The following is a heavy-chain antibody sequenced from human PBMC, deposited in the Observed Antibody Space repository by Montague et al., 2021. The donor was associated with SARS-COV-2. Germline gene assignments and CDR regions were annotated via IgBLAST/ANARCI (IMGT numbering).Heavy chain of an antibody. Sequence: SETLSLTCTVSVVSVTDYYWSWIRQPPGKGLEWVGDVLYNKGTNYNPSLKSRVAISVDTSKNQFSLRLTSVTAADTAVYYCVRHRHYDGRNGAPDFWDQGTLVTVSS. CDR2: VLYNKGT. V-gene: IGHV4-59*08. CDR1: VVSVTDYY. J-gene: IGHJ4*02. CDR3: VRHRHYDGRNGAPDF. D-gene: IGHD3-22*01.